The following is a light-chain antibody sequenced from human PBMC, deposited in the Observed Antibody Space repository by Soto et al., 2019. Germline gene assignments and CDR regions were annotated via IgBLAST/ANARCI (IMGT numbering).Light chain of an antibody. J-gene: IGKJ4*01. CDR2: WAS. CDR1: QIVLSSSNNKNY. V-gene: IGKV4-1*01. CDR3: QHYYSSPLT. Sequence: IVMTQSPDSLSVSLVERATNNCKSSQIVLSSSNNKNYLAWYQQKPGQPPKVVIYWASTRGSGVPDRFSGSGSGTDFTLTISSLQAEDVAVYYCQHYYSSPLTLGGGTKVDIK.